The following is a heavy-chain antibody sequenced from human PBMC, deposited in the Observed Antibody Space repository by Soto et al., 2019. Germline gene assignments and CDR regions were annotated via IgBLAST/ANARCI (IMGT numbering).Heavy chain of an antibody. CDR3: ARDRGYRYPVECYYYYVLHI. CDR2: IIPIFGTA. J-gene: IGHJ6*02. Sequence: ASVKVSCKASGGTFSSYAISWVRQAPGQGLEWMGGIIPIFGTANYAQKFQGRVTITADESTSTAYMELSSLRSEDTAVYYCARDRGYRYPVECYYYYVLHIWGQGSSVTVSS. D-gene: IGHD3-16*02. V-gene: IGHV1-69*13. CDR1: GGTFSSYA.